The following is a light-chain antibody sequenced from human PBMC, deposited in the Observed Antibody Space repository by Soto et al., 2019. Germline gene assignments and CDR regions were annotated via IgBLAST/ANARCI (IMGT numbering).Light chain of an antibody. J-gene: IGKJ4*01. CDR2: TAS. CDR1: ESVITY. Sequence: DIQMTPSPSSLSASVGYRVTITCPASESVITYLNWYRQKPGKAPNLLIHTASTLESGVPTRFSGSGSGTDFTLTISSLQPEDFGIYYCQQSYSNPPTFGGGTTVDIK. CDR3: QQSYSNPPT. V-gene: IGKV1-39*01.